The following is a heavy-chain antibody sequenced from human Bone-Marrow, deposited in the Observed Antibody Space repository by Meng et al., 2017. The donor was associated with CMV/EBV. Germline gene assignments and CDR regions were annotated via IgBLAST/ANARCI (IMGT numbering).Heavy chain of an antibody. CDR3: ARHGRFLEWWGDY. CDR1: GYSFTSYW. CDR2: IYPGDSDT. J-gene: IGHJ4*02. V-gene: IGHV5-51*01. D-gene: IGHD3-3*01. Sequence: GESLKISCKGSGYSFTSYWIGWVRQMPGKGLEWMGIIYPGDSDTRYSPSFQGQITISADKSISTAYLQLSSLKASYTAMYYCARHGRFLEWWGDYWGQGTLVTVSS.